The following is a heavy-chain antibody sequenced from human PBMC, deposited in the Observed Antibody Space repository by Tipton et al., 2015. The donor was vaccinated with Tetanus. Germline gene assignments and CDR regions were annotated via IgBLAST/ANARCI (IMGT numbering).Heavy chain of an antibody. CDR2: IDPNSGGT. J-gene: IGHJ6*02. Sequence: QVQLVQSGAEMKKPGASVKVSCKASGYTFTGYYIHWVRQAPGQGLEWMGWIDPNSGGTVYAQKLQGRVTMTRDTSISTAYMELEGLGSGDTAFFYCARDRGDSTYFGMDVWCPGTTVTVS. CDR1: GYTFTGYY. V-gene: IGHV1-2*02. CDR3: ARDRGDSTYFGMDV. D-gene: IGHD2-21*01.